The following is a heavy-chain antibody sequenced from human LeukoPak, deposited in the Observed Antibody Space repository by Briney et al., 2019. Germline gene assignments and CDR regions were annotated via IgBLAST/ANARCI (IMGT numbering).Heavy chain of an antibody. D-gene: IGHD3-3*01. Sequence: SQTLSLTCTVSGGSISSGDYYWSWIRQPPGKGLEWIGYIYYSGSTYYNPSLKSRVTISVDTSKNPFPLKLSSVTAADTAVYYCARTGRGYYDFWSGYPRAAFDIWGQGTMVTVSS. V-gene: IGHV4-30-4*08. CDR1: GGSISSGDYY. CDR2: IYYSGST. CDR3: ARTGRGYYDFWSGYPRAAFDI. J-gene: IGHJ3*02.